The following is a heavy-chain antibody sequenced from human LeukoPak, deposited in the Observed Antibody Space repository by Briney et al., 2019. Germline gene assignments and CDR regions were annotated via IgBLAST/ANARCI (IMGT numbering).Heavy chain of an antibody. V-gene: IGHV3-23*01. CDR3: AKDSVVPAALPPKAFDY. CDR1: GFTFSNYA. CDR2: LSGSGGST. D-gene: IGHD2-2*01. J-gene: IGHJ4*02. Sequence: GGSLRLSCAASGFTFSNYAMSWVRQAPGKGLEWVSALSGSGGSTYYADSVKGRFTISRDNSKNTLYLQMNSLGAEDTAVYYCAKDSVVPAALPPKAFDYWGQGTLVTVSS.